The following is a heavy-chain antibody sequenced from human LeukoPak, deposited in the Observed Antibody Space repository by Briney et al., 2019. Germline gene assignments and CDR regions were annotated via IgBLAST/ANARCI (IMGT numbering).Heavy chain of an antibody. J-gene: IGHJ5*02. CDR3: ARGKYYYDSSGYYQFDP. CDR1: DGSISSYY. CDR2: IHYTGST. V-gene: IGHV4-59*01. D-gene: IGHD3-22*01. Sequence: SETLSLTCTVSDGSISSYYWSWIRQPPGKGLEWIGYIHYTGSTNYNPSLKSRVTISVDTSKNQFSVKLSSVIAADTAVYYCARGKYYYDSSGYYQFDPWGQGTLVTVSS.